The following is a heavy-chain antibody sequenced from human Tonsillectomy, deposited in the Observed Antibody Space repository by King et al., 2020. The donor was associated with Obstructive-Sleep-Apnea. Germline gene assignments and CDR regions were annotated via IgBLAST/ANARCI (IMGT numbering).Heavy chain of an antibody. J-gene: IGHJ3*02. D-gene: IGHD5-18*01. CDR1: GGSISSYY. CDR3: ARHGSGRIQLMNAFDI. Sequence: VQLQESGPGLVKPSETLSLTCTVSGGSISSYYWSWIRQPPGKGLEWIGYIYYSGSTNYNPSLKSRVTISVDTSKNQFSLKLSSVTAADTAVYYCARHGSGRIQLMNAFDIWGQGTMVTVSS. V-gene: IGHV4-59*08. CDR2: IYYSGST.